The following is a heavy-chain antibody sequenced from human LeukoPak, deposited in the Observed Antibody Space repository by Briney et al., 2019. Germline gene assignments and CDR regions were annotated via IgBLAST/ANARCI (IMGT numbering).Heavy chain of an antibody. CDR2: ISGSGGST. Sequence: GGSLRLSCAASGFTLSSYAMSWVRQAPGKGLEWVSGISGSGGSTYYADSVKGRFTISRDNSKNTLYLQMNSLRAEDTAVYYCAKGLRPFYYDSSGYDTYYFDYWGQGTLVTVSS. V-gene: IGHV3-23*01. D-gene: IGHD3-22*01. CDR1: GFTLSSYA. J-gene: IGHJ4*02. CDR3: AKGLRPFYYDSSGYDTYYFDY.